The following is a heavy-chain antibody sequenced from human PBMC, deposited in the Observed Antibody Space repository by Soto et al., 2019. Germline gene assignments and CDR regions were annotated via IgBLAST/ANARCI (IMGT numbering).Heavy chain of an antibody. CDR2: ISSDGDIT. Sequence: WSLRLSCSASGFTFSEYSMHWVRQAPGKGLQYVSTISSDGDITYYADSVKGRFTISRDNSKNTLYLQMNSLRPEDTAVYYCVKVSTFYDILTGYYSTNFFDPWGQGTLVTVS. CDR3: VKVSTFYDILTGYYSTNFFDP. J-gene: IGHJ5*02. CDR1: GFTFSEYS. V-gene: IGHV3-64D*06. D-gene: IGHD3-9*01.